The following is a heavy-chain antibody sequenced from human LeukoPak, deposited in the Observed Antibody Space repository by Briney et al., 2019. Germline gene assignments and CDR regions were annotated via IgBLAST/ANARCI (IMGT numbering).Heavy chain of an antibody. CDR3: GKDLRSDCFRFIGH. V-gene: IGHV3-30*02. J-gene: IGHJ4*02. CDR1: GFTFNRYG. Sequence: GGSLRLSCAASGFTFNRYGMHWVRQAPGKGLEWVAFMRYDATNKYEADSVKGRFTISRDNSKNMLYLQMNSLRAEDTAVYYCGKDLRSDCFRFIGHWGQGTLVTVSS. CDR2: MRYDATNK. D-gene: IGHD2-21*01.